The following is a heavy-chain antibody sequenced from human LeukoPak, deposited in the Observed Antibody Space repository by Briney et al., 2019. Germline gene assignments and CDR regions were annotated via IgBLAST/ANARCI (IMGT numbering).Heavy chain of an antibody. V-gene: IGHV5-51*01. Sequence: GESLQISCKASGYSFTSYWIGWVRQMPGKGLEWMGIIYPGDSDTRYSPSFQGQVTISAEKSISTAYLQWSSLKASDTAMYYCARPIRTTVIKGAFDIWGQGTMVTVSS. CDR1: GYSFTSYW. J-gene: IGHJ3*02. D-gene: IGHD1-1*01. CDR3: ARPIRTTVIKGAFDI. CDR2: IYPGDSDT.